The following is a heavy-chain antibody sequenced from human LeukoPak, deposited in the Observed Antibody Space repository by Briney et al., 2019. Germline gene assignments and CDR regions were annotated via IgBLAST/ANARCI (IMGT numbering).Heavy chain of an antibody. CDR2: IGPRGDKT. CDR1: GFAFSTYA. J-gene: IGHJ3*02. V-gene: IGHV3-23*01. CDR3: AKPGYYDSSGYYYDAFDI. Sequence: PGGSLRLSCGASGFAFSTYAITWVRQAPGKGLEWMSGIGPRGDKTYYADPVKGRFTISRDNSKNTLYLQMNSLRAEDTAVYYCAKPGYYDSSGYYYDAFDIWGQGTMVTVSS. D-gene: IGHD3-22*01.